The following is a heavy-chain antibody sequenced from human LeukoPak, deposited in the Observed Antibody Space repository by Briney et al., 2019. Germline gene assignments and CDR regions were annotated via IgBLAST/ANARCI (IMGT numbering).Heavy chain of an antibody. CDR1: GFTFSSYA. CDR3: AKDQPQITFGGVIVPSLDY. J-gene: IGHJ4*02. V-gene: IGHV3-23*01. D-gene: IGHD3-16*02. Sequence: GGSLRLSCAASGFTFSSYAMSWVRQAPGKGLEWVSAISGSGGSTYYAGSVKGRFTISRDNSKNTLYLQMNSLRAEDTAVYYCAKDQPQITFGGVIVPSLDYWGQGTLVTVSS. CDR2: ISGSGGST.